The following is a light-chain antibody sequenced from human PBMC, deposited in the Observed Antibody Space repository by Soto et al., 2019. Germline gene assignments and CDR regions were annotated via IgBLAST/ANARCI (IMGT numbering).Light chain of an antibody. CDR1: QSLLHSNGYNY. J-gene: IGKJ1*01. CDR3: MQPLQSWT. V-gene: IGKV2-28*01. Sequence: VMTQSPLSLPVIPGEPASISCRSSQSLLHSNGYNYLDWYLQKPGQSPQLLIYLGSNRASGVPDRFSGSGSGTDFTLKISRVEAENVGVYYCMQPLQSWTFGQGTKVDIK. CDR2: LGS.